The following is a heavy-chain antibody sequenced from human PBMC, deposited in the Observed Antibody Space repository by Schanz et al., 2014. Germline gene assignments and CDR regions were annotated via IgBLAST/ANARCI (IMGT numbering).Heavy chain of an antibody. CDR2: ISGSGDDT. CDR1: RFTFSSYA. V-gene: IGHV3-23*01. D-gene: IGHD3-3*01. J-gene: IGHJ4*02. CDR3: ARDKGGYYPFDY. Sequence: EVQLLESGGGLVQPGGSLRLSCAASRFTFSSYAMSWVRQAPGKGLEWVSVISGSGDDTYYADSVKGRFTISRDNAKNSLYLQMNSLRAEDTAVYYCARDKGGYYPFDYWGQGTLVTVSS.